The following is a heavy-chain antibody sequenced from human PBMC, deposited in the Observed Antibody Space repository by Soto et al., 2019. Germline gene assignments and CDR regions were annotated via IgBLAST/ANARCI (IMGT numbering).Heavy chain of an antibody. CDR3: ARDWIPDYYYDSSGYYPFDY. D-gene: IGHD3-22*01. V-gene: IGHV1-18*01. CDR1: GYTFTSYG. J-gene: IGHJ4*02. CDR2: ISAYNGNT. Sequence: ASVKVSCKASGYTFTSYGISWVRQAPGQGLEWMGWISAYNGNTNYAQKLQGRVTMTTDTSTSTAYMELRSLRSDDTAVYYCARDWIPDYYYDSSGYYPFDYWGQGTLVTVSS.